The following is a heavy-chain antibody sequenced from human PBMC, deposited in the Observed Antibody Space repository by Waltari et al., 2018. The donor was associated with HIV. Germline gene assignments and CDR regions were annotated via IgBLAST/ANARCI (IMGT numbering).Heavy chain of an antibody. Sequence: EMQLSESGGGLEQPGGYLRLSCVASGSAFSSYAMSWVRQAPGKGLEWVSAIGGSDGNTYYADSVKGRFTISRDNSKNTLYLQMNSLRAEDTAVYYCAAPVKAARWGQGTLVTVSS. J-gene: IGHJ4*02. CDR3: AAPVKAAR. CDR2: IGGSDGNT. D-gene: IGHD6-6*01. V-gene: IGHV3-23*01. CDR1: GSAFSSYA.